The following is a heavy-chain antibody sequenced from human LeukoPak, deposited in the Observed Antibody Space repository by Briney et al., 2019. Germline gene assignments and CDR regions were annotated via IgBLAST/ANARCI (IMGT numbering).Heavy chain of an antibody. CDR3: ARGDIVVVPAVNGFDAFDI. V-gene: IGHV4-34*01. J-gene: IGHJ3*02. CDR2: INHSGST. CDR1: GGSFSGYY. D-gene: IGHD2-2*01. Sequence: PSETLSLTCAVYGGSFSGYYWSWIRQPPGKGLEWIGEINHSGSTNYNPSLKSRVTISVDTSKNQFSLKLSSVTAADTAVYYCARGDIVVVPAVNGFDAFDIWGQGTMVTVSS.